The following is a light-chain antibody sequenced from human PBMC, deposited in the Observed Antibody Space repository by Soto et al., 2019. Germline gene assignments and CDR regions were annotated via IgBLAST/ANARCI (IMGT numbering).Light chain of an antibody. Sequence: DIQMTQSPSSLSASVGDRVTITCRASQTISTYLNWYQQKPGKAPKLLIYAASSLQSGVPSRFSGSGSGTDFTFIISSLQLEDFATYYCQQSYSTWTFGQGTKVEVK. CDR2: AAS. J-gene: IGKJ1*01. V-gene: IGKV1-39*01. CDR1: QTISTY. CDR3: QQSYSTWT.